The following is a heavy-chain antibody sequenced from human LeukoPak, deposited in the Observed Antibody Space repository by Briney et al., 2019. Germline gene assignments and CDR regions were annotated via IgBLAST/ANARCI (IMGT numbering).Heavy chain of an antibody. Sequence: GGSLRLSCAASGFTFSAYYMGWIRQAPGKGLVWVSYISSSGSTIYYADSVKGRLTISRDNAKNSLYLQMNSLRAEDTAVYYCARDPVTLYCYYGMDVWGQGTTVTVSS. CDR1: GFTFSAYY. CDR2: ISSSGSTI. V-gene: IGHV3-11*01. CDR3: ARDPVTLYCYYGMDV. D-gene: IGHD4-17*01. J-gene: IGHJ6*02.